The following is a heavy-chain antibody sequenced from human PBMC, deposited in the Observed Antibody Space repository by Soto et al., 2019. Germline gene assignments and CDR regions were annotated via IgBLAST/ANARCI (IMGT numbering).Heavy chain of an antibody. Sequence: EVQLVESGGGLVKSGESLRLSCAVSGVTLSNAWMNWVRQAPGKGLEWVGLSKTKSDGGTAEYAELVKGRFTILRDDSKNMLYLQMNSLEIEDTAVYHCALMPDWFDPWGQGTLVTVSS. D-gene: IGHD2-2*01. CDR1: GVTLSNAW. J-gene: IGHJ5*02. CDR2: SKTKSDGGTA. CDR3: ALMPDWFDP. V-gene: IGHV3-15*07.